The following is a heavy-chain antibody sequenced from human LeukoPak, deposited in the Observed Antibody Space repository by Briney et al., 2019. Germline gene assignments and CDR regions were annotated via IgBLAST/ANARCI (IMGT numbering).Heavy chain of an antibody. Sequence: GGSLRLSCAASGFTFSGYAMNWARQAPGKGLEWVSVIRSSGDSAYYADFVKGRFTISRDNSKNTLYLQMNSLRAEDTAVYYCAIGYYASGSSLSAVDSWGQGTLVTVSS. CDR3: AIGYYASGSSLSAVDS. CDR2: IRSSGDSA. V-gene: IGHV3-23*01. J-gene: IGHJ4*02. CDR1: GFTFSGYA. D-gene: IGHD3-10*01.